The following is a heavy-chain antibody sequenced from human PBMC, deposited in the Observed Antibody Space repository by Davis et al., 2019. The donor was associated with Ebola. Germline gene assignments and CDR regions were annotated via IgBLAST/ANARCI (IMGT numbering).Heavy chain of an antibody. CDR2: INPHNGNT. CDR1: GYTFTNYG. J-gene: IGHJ4*02. D-gene: IGHD6-19*01. CDR3: ARDHHIAVAGAPGY. V-gene: IGHV1-18*04. Sequence: AASVKVSCKASGYTFTNYGITWVRQAPGQGLEWMGWINPHNGNTNYAQNVQGRVTMTTDTSTSTAYMEVRSLRSDDTAVYYCARDHHIAVAGAPGYWGQGTLVTVSS.